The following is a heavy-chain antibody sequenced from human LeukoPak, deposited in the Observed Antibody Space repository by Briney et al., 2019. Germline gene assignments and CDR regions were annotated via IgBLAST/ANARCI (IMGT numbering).Heavy chain of an antibody. D-gene: IGHD6-13*01. CDR2: ISGSGGNT. V-gene: IGHV3-23*01. J-gene: IGHJ4*02. CDR3: AKERNGRAAAGLFDF. CDR1: GFTLSSYA. Sequence: GGSLRLSWAASGFTLSSYAMSWVRQAPEKGLEWVSTISGSGGNTYYADSVKGRFTISRDNSKNTLYLQMNSLRAGDTAVYYCAKERNGRAAAGLFDFWGQGTLVTVSS.